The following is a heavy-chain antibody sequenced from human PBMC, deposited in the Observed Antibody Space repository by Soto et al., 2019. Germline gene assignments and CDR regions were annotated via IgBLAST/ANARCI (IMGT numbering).Heavy chain of an antibody. CDR3: ARGDFVGGSCYSLAGSFYYYMDA. Sequence: GGSLRLSCAASGFTFRNYWMYWVRQAPGQGLEWVSRINSDGSVSSYADSVKGRLTISRDNVKNTLYLLMDSLRAEDTAVYYCARGDFVGGSCYSLAGSFYYYMDAWGKGTTVTVSS. D-gene: IGHD2-15*01. V-gene: IGHV3-74*01. J-gene: IGHJ6*03. CDR1: GFTFRNYW. CDR2: INSDGSVS.